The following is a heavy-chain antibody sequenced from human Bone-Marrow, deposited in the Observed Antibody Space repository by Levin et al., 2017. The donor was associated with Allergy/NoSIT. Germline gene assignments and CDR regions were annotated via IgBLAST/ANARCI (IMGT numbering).Heavy chain of an antibody. D-gene: IGHD7-27*01. V-gene: IGHV1-24*01. Sequence: GESLKISCKVSGYILTDLAVHWVRQAPGKGLEWMGRLDPEDGEVIHAQKFQGRVTMTQDTSPDTAYMQLSSLKSEDTAVYYCATDPGTGALDYWGQGTLVTVSS. CDR3: ATDPGTGALDY. J-gene: IGHJ4*02. CDR2: LDPEDGEV. CDR1: GYILTDLA.